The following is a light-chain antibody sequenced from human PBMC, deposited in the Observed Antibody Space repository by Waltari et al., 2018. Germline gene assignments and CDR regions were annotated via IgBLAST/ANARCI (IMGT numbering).Light chain of an antibody. J-gene: IGLJ3*02. V-gene: IGLV2-14*03. CDR2: DVS. CDR1: SSDVGRYNY. Sequence: QSALPQPASVSGSPGQSITIPCTGTSSDVGRYNYVSWYQQHPGKAPNLMIYDVSNRPSGVSNRFSGSKSGNTASLTISGLQAEDEADYYCSSYTSSSTWVFGGGTKLTVL. CDR3: SSYTSSSTWV.